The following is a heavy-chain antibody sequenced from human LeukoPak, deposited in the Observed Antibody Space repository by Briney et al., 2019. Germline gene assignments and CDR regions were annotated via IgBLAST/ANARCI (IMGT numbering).Heavy chain of an antibody. CDR3: AKGHYGSGSYYNDFDY. V-gene: IGHV3-9*01. CDR1: GFTFDDYA. J-gene: IGHJ4*02. CDR2: ISWNSGSI. D-gene: IGHD3-10*01. Sequence: PGRSLRLSCAASGFTFDDYAMHWVRHVPGKGLEWVSGISWNSGSIGYADSVKGRFTISRDNAKNSLYLEMNSLRAEDTALYYCAKGHYGSGSYYNDFDYWGQGTLVTVSS.